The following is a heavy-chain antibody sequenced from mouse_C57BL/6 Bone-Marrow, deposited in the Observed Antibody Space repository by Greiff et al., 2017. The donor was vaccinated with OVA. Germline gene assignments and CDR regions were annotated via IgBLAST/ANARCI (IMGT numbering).Heavy chain of an antibody. D-gene: IGHD2-5*01. CDR3: TRSYSNYGDFDY. V-gene: IGHV1-15*01. CDR2: IDPETGGT. CDR1: RYTFTDYE. Sequence: QVQLQQSGAELVRPGASVTLSCKASRYTFTDYEMHWVKQTPVHGLEWIGAIDPETGGTAYNQKFKGKAILTADKSSSTAYIELRSLTSEDSAVYYCTRSYSNYGDFDYWGQGTTLTVSS. J-gene: IGHJ2*01.